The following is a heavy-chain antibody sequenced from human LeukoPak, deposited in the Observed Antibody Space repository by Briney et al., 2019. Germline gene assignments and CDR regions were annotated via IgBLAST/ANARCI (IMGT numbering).Heavy chain of an antibody. CDR1: GGTFSSYA. CDR2: IIPIFGTA. V-gene: IGHV1-69*06. Sequence: ASVKVSCKASGGTFSSYAISWVRQAPGQGLEWMGGIIPIFGTANYAQKLQGRVTITADKSTSTAYMELSSLRSEDTAVYYCARVFPHDDILTGPGEWFDPWGQGALGTVSS. D-gene: IGHD3-9*01. J-gene: IGHJ5*02. CDR3: ARVFPHDDILTGPGEWFDP.